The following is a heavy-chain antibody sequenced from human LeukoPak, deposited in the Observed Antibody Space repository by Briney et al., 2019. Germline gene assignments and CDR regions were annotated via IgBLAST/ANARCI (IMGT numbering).Heavy chain of an antibody. CDR1: GFSLRNTW. V-gene: IGHV3-7*01. J-gene: IGHJ4*02. Sequence: GGSLRLSCAASGFSLRNTWMSWVRQAPGKGLEWVANIKQDGSEKNYVDSVKGRFTISRDNAENSLFLQMNSLRVEDTAVYYCAREWQGGIAAAGTRIEGDYWGQGTLVAVSS. CDR3: AREWQGGIAAAGTRIEGDY. CDR2: IKQDGSEK. D-gene: IGHD6-13*01.